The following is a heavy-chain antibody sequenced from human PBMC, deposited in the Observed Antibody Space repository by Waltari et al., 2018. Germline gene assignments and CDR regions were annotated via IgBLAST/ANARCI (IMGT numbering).Heavy chain of an antibody. CDR2: IAAYNGNT. V-gene: IGHV1-18*01. J-gene: IGHJ4*02. CDR3: ARVFDSSQYYYGSDY. Sequence: QVQLVQSGTEVKKPGASVTVSCKASGYTFSNSVVSWVRQAPGQGLEWVGWIAAYNGNTHSAPKLQGRVTMTTDTSTTTAYLELRSLTSDDTAVYYCARVFDSSQYYYGSDYWGQGTLVTVSS. CDR1: GYTFSNSV. D-gene: IGHD3-22*01.